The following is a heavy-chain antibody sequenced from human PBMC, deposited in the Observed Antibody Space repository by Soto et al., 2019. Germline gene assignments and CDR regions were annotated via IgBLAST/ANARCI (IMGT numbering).Heavy chain of an antibody. V-gene: IGHV3-73*01. J-gene: IGHJ4*02. D-gene: IGHD6-19*01. Sequence: GGSLRLSCAASGFTFSGSAMHWVRQASGKGLEWVGRIRSKANSYATAYAASVKGRFTISRDDSKNTAYLQMNSLKTEDTAVYYCTRHPHGSSGEDYWGQGTLVTVSS. CDR3: TRHPHGSSGEDY. CDR1: GFTFSGSA. CDR2: IRSKANSYAT.